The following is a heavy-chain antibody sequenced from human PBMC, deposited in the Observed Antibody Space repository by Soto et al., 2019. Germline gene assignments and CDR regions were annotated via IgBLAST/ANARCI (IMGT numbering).Heavy chain of an antibody. D-gene: IGHD4-4*01. V-gene: IGHV3-21*01. CDR1: GFTFSSYS. J-gene: IGHJ4*02. CDR2: ISGSGNYT. CDR3: AREGINNYNEYYFDS. Sequence: PVGSLRLSCAASGFTFSSYSMNWVRQAPGKGLEWVSSISGSGNYTNYADFLRGRLTISRDNAKTSLYLQMNSLRAEDTAVYYCAREGINNYNEYYFDSWGQGTVVTVSS.